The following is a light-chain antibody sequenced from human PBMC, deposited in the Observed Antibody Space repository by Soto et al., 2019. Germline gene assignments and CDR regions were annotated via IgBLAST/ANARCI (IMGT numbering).Light chain of an antibody. CDR2: SNN. J-gene: IGLJ1*01. CDR3: AAWDDTLNGYV. V-gene: IGLV1-44*01. CDR1: SSNIGRNT. Sequence: QLVLTQPPSTSGTPGQRVTFSCSGGSSNIGRNTVNWYQHLPGTAPKLLIYSNNQRPSGVPDRFSGSKSGTSASLAVSGLQSDDEADYYCAAWDDTLNGYVFGTGTKLTVL.